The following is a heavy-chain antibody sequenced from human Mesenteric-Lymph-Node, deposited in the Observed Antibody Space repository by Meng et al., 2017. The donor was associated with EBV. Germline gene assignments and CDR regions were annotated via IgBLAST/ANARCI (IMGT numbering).Heavy chain of an antibody. CDR1: GYTFTTYG. CDR3: ARGYTGYAFLDY. D-gene: IGHD5-12*01. CDR2: ISGYNGNA. V-gene: IGHV1-18*01. J-gene: IGHJ4*02. Sequence: QVQLLPSGVEVKKPGASMKVSCKASGYTFTTYGITWVRQAPGQGLEWMGWISGYNGNANYAQKLQGRVTMTTDTSTSTVHMELRSLRSDDTAVYYCARGYTGYAFLDYWGQGILVTVSS.